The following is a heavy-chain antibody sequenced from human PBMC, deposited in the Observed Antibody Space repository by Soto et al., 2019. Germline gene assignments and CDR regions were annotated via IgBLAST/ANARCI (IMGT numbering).Heavy chain of an antibody. V-gene: IGHV3-23*01. D-gene: IGHD3-3*01. Sequence: GGSLRLSCVASGFTFENYAMSWVRQAPGKGLEWVSAISGSGGTTYYSDSVKGRFTISRDNSKNTVYLQMDDLRVEDAAEYFCAKDSWAIFGVPAGEYYAMDVWGQGTTVTVSS. CDR2: ISGSGGTT. J-gene: IGHJ6*02. CDR3: AKDSWAIFGVPAGEYYAMDV. CDR1: GFTFENYA.